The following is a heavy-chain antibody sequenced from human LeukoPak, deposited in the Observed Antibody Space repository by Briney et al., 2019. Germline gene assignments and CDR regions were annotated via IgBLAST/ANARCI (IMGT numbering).Heavy chain of an antibody. J-gene: IGHJ4*02. CDR1: GFTLSSYA. D-gene: IGHD3-9*01. Sequence: GGSLRLSCAASGFTLSSYAMTWVRQAPGKGLEWVTGISGSGDDTYYADSVKGRFTVSRDNSKNTLYLQMNSLGVEDTAVYYCAKGDASPVHLLTGHWGQGTLVTVSS. CDR2: ISGSGDDT. CDR3: AKGDASPVHLLTGH. V-gene: IGHV3-23*01.